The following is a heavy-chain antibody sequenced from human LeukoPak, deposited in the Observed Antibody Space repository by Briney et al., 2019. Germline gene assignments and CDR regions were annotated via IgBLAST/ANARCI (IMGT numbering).Heavy chain of an antibody. CDR1: EFTFSNYA. CDR3: ASSPLAARPKLDY. D-gene: IGHD6-6*01. CDR2: ISSGGGSI. J-gene: IGHJ4*02. V-gene: IGHV3-23*01. Sequence: PGGSLRLSCAASEFTFSNYAMNWVRQAPGKRPEWVSGISSGGGSIYYADSVKGRFTNSRDNSKNTLYLQMNSLRAEDTAVYYCASSPLAARPKLDYWGQGTLVTVSS.